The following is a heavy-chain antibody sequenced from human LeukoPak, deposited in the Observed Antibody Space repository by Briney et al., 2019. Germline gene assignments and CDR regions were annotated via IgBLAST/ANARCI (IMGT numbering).Heavy chain of an antibody. CDR3: ARYFDF. J-gene: IGHJ2*01. CDR2: IKTKTDGGTT. Sequence: GGSLRLSCAASGFTFSSYSMNWVRQAPGKGLEWVGHIKTKTDGGTTEYAAPVRGRFTISRDDSKNTAYLQMNGLKSEDTAVYYCARYFDFWGRGTLVTVSS. CDR1: GFTFSSYS. V-gene: IGHV3-15*01.